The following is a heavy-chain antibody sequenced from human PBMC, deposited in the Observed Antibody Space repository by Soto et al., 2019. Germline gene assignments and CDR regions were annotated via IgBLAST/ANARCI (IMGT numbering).Heavy chain of an antibody. D-gene: IGHD6-25*01. V-gene: IGHV3-30-3*01. CDR3: ARDYSRGWGLDY. CDR2: ISYDGNNK. CDR1: GFPFSAEA. J-gene: IGHJ4*02. Sequence: QVQLVESGGGVVQPGNSLRLSCAGSGFPFSAEAMHWVRQAPGKGLEWVAAISYDGNNKNHADSVKGRFTVSRDNSKNTLDLQIYRLRPEDTAVYYCARDYSRGWGLDYWGQGSLVTVSS.